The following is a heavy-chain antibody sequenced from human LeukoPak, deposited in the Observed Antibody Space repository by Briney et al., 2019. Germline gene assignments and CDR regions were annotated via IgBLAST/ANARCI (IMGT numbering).Heavy chain of an antibody. CDR3: GRGFSIVPAGIPDY. D-gene: IGHD2-2*02. Sequence: SGGSLRLSCAASGFTFSSYSMNWVRQAPGKGLEWVSYISSSSSTIYYAASVKGRFTISRDNAKNSLYLQMNSLRAEDTAVHYCGRGFSIVPAGIPDYWGLGTLVTVSS. V-gene: IGHV3-48*01. J-gene: IGHJ4*02. CDR2: ISSSSSTI. CDR1: GFTFSSYS.